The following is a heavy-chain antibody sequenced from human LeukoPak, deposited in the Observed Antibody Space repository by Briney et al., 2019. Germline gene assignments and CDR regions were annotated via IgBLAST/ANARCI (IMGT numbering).Heavy chain of an antibody. D-gene: IGHD3-22*01. V-gene: IGHV3-23*01. CDR2: IRDSGGRT. J-gene: IGHJ4*02. Sequence: GGSLRLSCAVSGITLSNYGMSWVRQAPGKGLEWVAGIRDSGGRTNYADSVKGRFTISRDNSKNTLYLQMNSLRAEDTAVYFCAKRGVVIRVILVGFHKEAYYFDSWGQGALVTVSS. CDR1: GITLSNYG. CDR3: AKRGVVIRVILVGFHKEAYYFDS.